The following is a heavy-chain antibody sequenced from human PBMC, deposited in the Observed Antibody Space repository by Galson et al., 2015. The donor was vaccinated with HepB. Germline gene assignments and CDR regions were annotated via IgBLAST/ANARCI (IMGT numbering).Heavy chain of an antibody. CDR1: GYTFTSYG. Sequence: VKVSCKASGYTFTSYGISWVRQAPGQGLEWMGWISAYNGNTNYAQKFQGRVTMTTDTSTSTAYMELRSLRSDDTAVYYCARDLVIRGYSYGTLDYWGQGTLVTVSS. CDR3: ARDLVIRGYSYGTLDY. J-gene: IGHJ4*02. CDR2: ISAYNGNT. V-gene: IGHV1-18*01. D-gene: IGHD5-18*01.